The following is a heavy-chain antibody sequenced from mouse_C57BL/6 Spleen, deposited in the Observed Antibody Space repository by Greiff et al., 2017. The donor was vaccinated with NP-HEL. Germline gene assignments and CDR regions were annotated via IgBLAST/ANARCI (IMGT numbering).Heavy chain of an antibody. D-gene: IGHD2-4*01. V-gene: IGHV1-63*01. CDR2: IYPGGGYT. Sequence: QVQLQQSGAELVRPGTSVKMSCKASGYTFTNYWIGWAKQRPGHGLEWIGDIYPGGGYTNYNEKFKGKATLTADKSSSTAYMQFSSLTSEDSAIYYCARGRVDYDYDGGNYFDDWGQGTTLTVSS. CDR1: GYTFTNYW. CDR3: ARGRVDYDYDGGNYFDD. J-gene: IGHJ2*01.